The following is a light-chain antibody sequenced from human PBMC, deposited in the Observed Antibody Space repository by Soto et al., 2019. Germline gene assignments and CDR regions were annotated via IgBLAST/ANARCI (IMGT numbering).Light chain of an antibody. Sequence: EIVLTQSPGTLSLSPGERATLSCRVSQSVSSSYLAWYQQKPGQAPRLLIYGASSRATGIPDRFSGSGSGTDFTLTISRLEPEDFAVYYCQQYGSSPRELTFGGGTKVEIK. V-gene: IGKV3-20*01. J-gene: IGKJ4*01. CDR3: QQYGSSPRELT. CDR1: QSVSSSY. CDR2: GAS.